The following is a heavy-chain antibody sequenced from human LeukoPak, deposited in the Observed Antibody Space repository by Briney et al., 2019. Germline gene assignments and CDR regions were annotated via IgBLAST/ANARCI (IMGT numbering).Heavy chain of an antibody. J-gene: IGHJ4*02. D-gene: IGHD3-10*01. CDR3: ARDVNYYAYSSDY. Sequence: GGSLRLSCEASGFTASSNYMSWVRQAPGKGLEWVSVNYSGGSTYYADSVKGRFTISRDSSKNTLYLQMNSLRAEDTAVYYCARDVNYYAYSSDYWGQGTLVTVSS. CDR1: GFTASSNY. CDR2: NYSGGST. V-gene: IGHV3-66*01.